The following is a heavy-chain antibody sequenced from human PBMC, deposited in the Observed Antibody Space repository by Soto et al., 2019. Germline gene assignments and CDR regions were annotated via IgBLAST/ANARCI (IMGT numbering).Heavy chain of an antibody. J-gene: IGHJ6*02. Sequence: GASVKVSCKASGYTFTSYAMHWVRQAPGQRLEWMGWINAGNGNTNYAQKFQGRVTITADESTSTAYMELSSLRSEDTAVHYCARHPGGRGYYYGMDVWGQGTTVTVSS. CDR3: ARHPGGRGYYYGMDV. CDR2: INAGNGNT. CDR1: GYTFTSYA. V-gene: IGHV1-3*01. D-gene: IGHD2-15*01.